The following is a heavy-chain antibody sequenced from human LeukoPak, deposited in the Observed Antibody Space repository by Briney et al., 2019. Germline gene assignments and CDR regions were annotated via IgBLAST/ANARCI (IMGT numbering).Heavy chain of an antibody. CDR2: IKQDGSEN. J-gene: IGHJ3*02. CDR3: ARDSPYNWNYDASAFDI. Sequence: GGSLRLSCAASGFTFSSYWMSWVRQAPGKGLEWVANIKQDGSENYYVDSVKGRFTISRDNAKNSLYLQMNSLRAEDTAVYYCARDSPYNWNYDASAFDIWGQGTMVTVSS. D-gene: IGHD1-7*01. CDR1: GFTFSSYW. V-gene: IGHV3-7*01.